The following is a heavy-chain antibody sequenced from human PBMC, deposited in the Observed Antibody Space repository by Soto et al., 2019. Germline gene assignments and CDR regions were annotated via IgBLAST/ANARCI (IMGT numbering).Heavy chain of an antibody. D-gene: IGHD4-17*01. CDR3: ASGDPHLTWYYGMDV. CDR1: GYSFTSYW. J-gene: IGHJ6*02. CDR2: IDPSDSYT. Sequence: LVESLRSSWKGSGYSFTSYWISWVRQMPGKGLECMGRIDPSDSYTNYSPSFQGHVTISADKSISTAYLQWSSLKASDTAMYYCASGDPHLTWYYGMDVWGQGTTVTVSS. V-gene: IGHV5-10-1*01.